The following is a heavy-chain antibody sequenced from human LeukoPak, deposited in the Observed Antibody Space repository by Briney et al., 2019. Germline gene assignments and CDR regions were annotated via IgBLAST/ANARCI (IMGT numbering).Heavy chain of an antibody. Sequence: SETLSLTCTVSGYSISSGYYWGWIRQPPGKGLEWIGSIYYSGSTYYNPSLKSRVTISVDTSKNQFSLKLSSVTAADTAVYYCARDNTAAGTNPFDYWGQGTLVTVSS. CDR3: ARDNTAAGTNPFDY. D-gene: IGHD6-13*01. CDR1: GYSISSGYY. J-gene: IGHJ4*02. V-gene: IGHV4-38-2*02. CDR2: IYYSGST.